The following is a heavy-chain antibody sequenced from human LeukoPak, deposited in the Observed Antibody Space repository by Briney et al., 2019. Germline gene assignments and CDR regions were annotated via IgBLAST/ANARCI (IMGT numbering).Heavy chain of an antibody. CDR1: GGSISSYY. CDR2: IYYSGST. D-gene: IGHD3-10*01. Sequence: SETLSLTCTVSGGSISSYYWSWIRQPPGKGLEWIGYIYYSGSTYYNPSLRSRVTISVDTSKNQFSLKLSSVTAADTAVYYCASGLFRFGDLGFDYWGQGTLVTVSS. J-gene: IGHJ4*02. V-gene: IGHV4-59*01. CDR3: ASGLFRFGDLGFDY.